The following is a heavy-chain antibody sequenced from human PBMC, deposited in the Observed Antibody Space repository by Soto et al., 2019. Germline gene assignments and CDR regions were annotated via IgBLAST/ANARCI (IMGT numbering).Heavy chain of an antibody. D-gene: IGHD1-26*01. Sequence: EVQLVESGGDLVQPGGSLRLSCVASGFTFSSHSMTWVRQAPGKGLEWVSYISSGTSSIYYADSVKGRFTISRDNAKNSLYLLMNSLGDEDTAVYYCARVLKQGGFDPWGQGTLVTVSS. CDR1: GFTFSSHS. CDR3: ARVLKQGGFDP. V-gene: IGHV3-48*02. CDR2: ISSGTSSI. J-gene: IGHJ5*02.